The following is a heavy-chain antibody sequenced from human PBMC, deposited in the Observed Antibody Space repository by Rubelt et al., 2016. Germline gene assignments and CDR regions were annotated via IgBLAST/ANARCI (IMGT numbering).Heavy chain of an antibody. CDR1: GGTFSSYA. CDR3: ARPYCSSTSCQRNPYYYYGMDV. D-gene: IGHD2-2*01. V-gene: IGHV1-69*01. CDR2: IIPIFGTA. J-gene: IGHJ6*02. Sequence: QVQLVQSGAEVKKPGSSVKVSCKASGGTFSSYAISWVRQAPGQGLEWMGGIIPIFGTANYAQKFQGRVTITADESTSTAYMELSSLGSEDTAVYYCARPYCSSTSCQRNPYYYYGMDVWGQGTTVTVSS.